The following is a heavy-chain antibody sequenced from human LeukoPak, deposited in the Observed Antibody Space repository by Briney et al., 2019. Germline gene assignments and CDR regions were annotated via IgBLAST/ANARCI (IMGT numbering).Heavy chain of an antibody. J-gene: IGHJ5*02. CDR3: ARVGLDCSSTSCYLNWFDP. D-gene: IGHD2-2*01. Sequence: LRLSCAASGFTVSSNYMSWIRQPPGKGLEWIGYIYYSGSTYYNPSLKSRVTISVDTSKNQFSPKLSSVTAADTAVYYCARVGLDCSSTSCYLNWFDPWGQGTLVTVSS. V-gene: IGHV4-30-4*08. CDR2: IYYSGST. CDR1: GFTVSSNY.